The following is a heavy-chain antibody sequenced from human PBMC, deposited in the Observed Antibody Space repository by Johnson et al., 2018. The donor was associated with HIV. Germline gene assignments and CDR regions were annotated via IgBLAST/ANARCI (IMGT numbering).Heavy chain of an antibody. D-gene: IGHD3-22*01. Sequence: MQLVESGGGLVQPGGSLRLSCAASGFTFSSYAMSWVRQAPGKGLEWVSAISGSGGSTYYADSVKGRFTISRDNSKNTLYLQMNSLRAEDTAVYYCAREGNYYDSSSHAFDIWGQGTMVTVSS. CDR1: GFTFSSYA. CDR2: ISGSGGST. V-gene: IGHV3-23*04. J-gene: IGHJ3*02. CDR3: AREGNYYDSSSHAFDI.